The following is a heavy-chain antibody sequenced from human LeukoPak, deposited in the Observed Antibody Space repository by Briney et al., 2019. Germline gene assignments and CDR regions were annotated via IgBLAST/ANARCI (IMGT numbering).Heavy chain of an antibody. Sequence: SETLSLTCTVSGGSISSYYWSWIRQPPGRGLEWIGYIYCSGSTNYNPSLKSRVTISVDTSKNQFSLKLSSVTAADTAVYYCARGAPGTHDYWGQGTLVTVSS. CDR3: ARGAPGTHDY. J-gene: IGHJ4*02. D-gene: IGHD3-10*01. CDR2: IYCSGST. CDR1: GGSISSYY. V-gene: IGHV4-59*01.